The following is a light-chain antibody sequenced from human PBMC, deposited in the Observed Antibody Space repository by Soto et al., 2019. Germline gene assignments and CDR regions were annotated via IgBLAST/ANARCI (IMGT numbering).Light chain of an antibody. V-gene: IGLV2-8*01. CDR3: SSYAGSKNLV. Sequence: QSALTQPPSASGSPGQSVTISCTETSSDVGGYNSVSWYQQHPGKAPKLVIYEVSKRPSGVPDRFSASKSDNTASLTVSGLQAEDEADYYCSSYAGSKNLVFGGGTKVTVL. CDR1: SSDVGGYNS. CDR2: EVS. J-gene: IGLJ2*01.